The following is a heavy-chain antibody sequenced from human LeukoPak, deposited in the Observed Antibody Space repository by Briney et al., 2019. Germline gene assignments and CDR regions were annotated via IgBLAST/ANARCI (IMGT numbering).Heavy chain of an antibody. D-gene: IGHD1-26*01. CDR3: ARQGVVGATGFDY. J-gene: IGHJ4*02. CDR2: IYSSGST. CDR1: GGSISSIRYY. Sequence: SETLSLTCSVSGGSISSIRYYWGWIRQPPGKGLEGIGNIYSSGSTYNNPSLKSRVIISVDTSKNQFSLKLTSVTAAGAAVYYCARQGVVGATGFDYWGQGTLVTVSS. V-gene: IGHV4-39*01.